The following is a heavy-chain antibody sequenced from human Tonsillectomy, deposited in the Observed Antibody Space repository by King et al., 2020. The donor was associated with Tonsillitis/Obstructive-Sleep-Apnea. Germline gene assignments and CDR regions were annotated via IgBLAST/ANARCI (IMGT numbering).Heavy chain of an antibody. D-gene: IGHD2/OR15-2a*01. CDR2: ISTSGSSM. Sequence: VQLVESVGDLVQPGGSLRLSCAASGFTFSNYAMNWVRQAPGKGLEWISYISTSGSSMSYADSVKGRFTVSRDNAKSSLYLQMNSLRDEDTAVYYCAKKYYYYMDVGGKGTTVTV. J-gene: IGHJ6*03. CDR1: GFTFSNYA. CDR3: AKKYYYYMDV. V-gene: IGHV3-48*03.